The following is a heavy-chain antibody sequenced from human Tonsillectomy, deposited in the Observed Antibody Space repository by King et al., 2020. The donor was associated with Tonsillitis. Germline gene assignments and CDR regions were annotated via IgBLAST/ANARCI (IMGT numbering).Heavy chain of an antibody. CDR1: GFTFDDYA. CDR3: AKDVAKTTVGGAIDY. Sequence: QLVQSGGGLVQPGRSLRLSCAASGFTFDDYAMHWVRQAPGKGLEWVSGISWNSGSIGYADSVKGRFTISRDNAKNSLYLQVNSLRAEDTALYYCAKDVAKTTVGGAIDYWGQGTLVTVSS. V-gene: IGHV3-9*01. D-gene: IGHD4-23*01. CDR2: ISWNSGSI. J-gene: IGHJ4*02.